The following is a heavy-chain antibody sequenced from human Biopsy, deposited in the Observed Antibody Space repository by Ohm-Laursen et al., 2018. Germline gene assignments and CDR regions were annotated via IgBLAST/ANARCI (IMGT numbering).Heavy chain of an antibody. CDR1: GFSLSSRGMC. CDR2: VDWDDYK. V-gene: IGHV2-70*11. J-gene: IGHJ6*02. D-gene: IGHD6-13*01. Sequence: PTQTLTLTCSFSGFSLSSRGMCVRWILQAPGKALEWLARVDWDDYKDHRASLQNKLSISKDTSNDQVVLTVNHVDPADTATYYCARTPILIVSAGLVYRHRRHLQGMDVWGQGTAVTVS. CDR3: ARTPILIVSAGLVYRHRRHLQGMDV.